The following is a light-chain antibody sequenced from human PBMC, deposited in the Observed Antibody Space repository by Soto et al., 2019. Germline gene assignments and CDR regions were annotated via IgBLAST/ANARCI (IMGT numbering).Light chain of an antibody. CDR2: GAS. CDR3: QHYDGAIA. CDR1: QTVRRSY. J-gene: IGKJ5*01. Sequence: EIVLTQSPGTLSLSPRERATLSCRASQTVRRSYLAWYQQKPGQTPRLLIYGASSRATGIPDRFSGSGSGTDFTLTVSRLEPEDSAVYYCQHYDGAIAFGQGTRLEIK. V-gene: IGKV3-20*01.